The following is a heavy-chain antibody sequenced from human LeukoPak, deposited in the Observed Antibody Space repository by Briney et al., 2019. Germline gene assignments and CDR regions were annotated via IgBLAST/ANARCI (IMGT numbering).Heavy chain of an antibody. D-gene: IGHD7-27*01. V-gene: IGHV3-66*01. Sequence: GGSLRLSCVASGFTISSNYMSWVRQAPGKGLEWVSVIYTGGSTSYADSVKGRFTISRDSSKNTLFLLMNSLRAEDTAVYYCARASTLRTGDAHWGQGTLVTVSS. CDR3: ARASTLRTGDAH. J-gene: IGHJ4*02. CDR1: GFTISSNY. CDR2: IYTGGST.